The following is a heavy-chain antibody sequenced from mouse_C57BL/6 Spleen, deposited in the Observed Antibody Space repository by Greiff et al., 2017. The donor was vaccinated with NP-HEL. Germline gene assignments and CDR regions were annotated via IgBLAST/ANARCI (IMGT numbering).Heavy chain of an antibody. CDR3: ATMVTRAWFAY. CDR1: GYTFTSYT. V-gene: IGHV1-4*01. CDR2: INPSSGYT. J-gene: IGHJ3*01. D-gene: IGHD2-2*01. Sequence: QVQLQQSGAELARPGASVKMSCKASGYTFTSYTMHWVKQRPGQGLEWIGYINPSSGYTKYNQKFKDKATLTADKSSSTAYMQLSSLTSEDSAVYYGATMVTRAWFAYWGQGTLVTVSA.